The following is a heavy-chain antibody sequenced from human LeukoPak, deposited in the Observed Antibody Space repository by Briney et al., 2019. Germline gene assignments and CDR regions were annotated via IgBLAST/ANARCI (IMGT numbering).Heavy chain of an antibody. Sequence: ASVKVSCKASGYTFTSYGISWVRQAPGQGLEWMGWISASNGNTNYAQKLQGRVTITTDTSTNTAYMALRSLRSDDTAVYYCARDLLIVGATTGYWGQGTLVTVSS. CDR2: ISASNGNT. D-gene: IGHD1-26*01. J-gene: IGHJ4*02. CDR1: GYTFTSYG. V-gene: IGHV1-18*01. CDR3: ARDLLIVGATTGY.